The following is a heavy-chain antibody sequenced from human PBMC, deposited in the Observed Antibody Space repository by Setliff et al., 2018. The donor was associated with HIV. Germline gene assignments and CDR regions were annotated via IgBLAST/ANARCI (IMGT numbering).Heavy chain of an antibody. CDR1: GYSISSGYY. CDR3: ATVSGYYWQYFDY. J-gene: IGHJ4*02. CDR2: IYHSGST. V-gene: IGHV4-38-2*01. Sequence: SETLSLTCAVSGYSISSGYYWGWIRQPPGKGLEWIGHIYHSGSTSYNPSLKGRATISVDTSKNQFSLKLSSVTAADTAVYYCATVSGYYWQYFDYWGPGTLVTVSS. D-gene: IGHD3-22*01.